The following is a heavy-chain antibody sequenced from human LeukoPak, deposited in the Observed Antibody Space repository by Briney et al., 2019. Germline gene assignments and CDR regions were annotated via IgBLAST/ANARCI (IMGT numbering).Heavy chain of an antibody. CDR2: IIPIFGTA. CDR3: ASGEVGVVYRAGGRYYYYYHAMDV. V-gene: IGHV1-69*13. Sequence: ASVKVSCKASGGTFSSYAISWVRQAPGQGLEWMGGIIPIFGTANYAQKFQGRVTITADESTSTAYMELSSLRSEDTAVYYCASGEVGVVYRAGGRYYYYYHAMDVWGQGTTVTVSS. D-gene: IGHD2-15*01. CDR1: GGTFSSYA. J-gene: IGHJ6*02.